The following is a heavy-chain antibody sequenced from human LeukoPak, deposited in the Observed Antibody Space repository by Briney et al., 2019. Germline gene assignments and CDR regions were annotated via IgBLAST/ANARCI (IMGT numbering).Heavy chain of an antibody. CDR3: ARTGSLTKNWFDP. D-gene: IGHD3-10*01. CDR1: GFTFSSYT. Sequence: PGGSLRLSCAASGFTFSSYTIHWVRQAPGKGLEWVAVISYDGSNKFYADSVKGRFTISRDNSKNTLFLQMNSLRVEDTAVYYCARTGSLTKNWFDPWAREPWSPSPQ. V-gene: IGHV3-30*04. CDR2: ISYDGSNK. J-gene: IGHJ5*02.